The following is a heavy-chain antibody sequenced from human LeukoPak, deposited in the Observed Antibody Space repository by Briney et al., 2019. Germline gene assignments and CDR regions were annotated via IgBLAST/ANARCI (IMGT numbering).Heavy chain of an antibody. Sequence: VASVKVSCKASGGTFSSYAISWVRQAPGQGLEWMGWMNPNSGNTGYAQKFQGRVTMTRNTSISTAYMELSSLRSEDTAVYYCARRRIAAAGRAWDYWGQGTLVTVSS. CDR2: MNPNSGNT. V-gene: IGHV1-8*02. D-gene: IGHD6-13*01. CDR3: ARRRIAAAGRAWDY. J-gene: IGHJ4*02. CDR1: GGTFSSYA.